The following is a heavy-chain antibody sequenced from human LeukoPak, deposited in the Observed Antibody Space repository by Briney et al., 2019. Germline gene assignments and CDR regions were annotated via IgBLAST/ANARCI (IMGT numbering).Heavy chain of an antibody. J-gene: IGHJ6*02. CDR1: GDSVSSNSAA. D-gene: IGHD3-9*01. CDR2: TYYRSKWYN. Sequence: SQTLSLTFAISGDSVSSNSAAWNWIRQSPSRGLEWLGRTYYRSKWYNDYAVSVKSRITINPDTSKNQFSLQLNSVTPEDTAVYYCARDLYYDILTGYSYGMDVWGQGTTVTVSS. V-gene: IGHV6-1*01. CDR3: ARDLYYDILTGYSYGMDV.